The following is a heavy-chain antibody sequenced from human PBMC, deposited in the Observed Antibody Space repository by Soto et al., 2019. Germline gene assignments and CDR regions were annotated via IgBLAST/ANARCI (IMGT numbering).Heavy chain of an antibody. D-gene: IGHD6-13*01. CDR2: IYYSGST. Sequence: PSETLSLTCTVSGGSISSGDYYWSWIRQPPGKGLEWIGYIYYSGSTYYNPSLKSRVTISVDTSKNQFSLKLSSVTAADTAVYYCAIAAAGYYYGMDVWGQGTTVTVSS. V-gene: IGHV4-30-4*01. J-gene: IGHJ6*02. CDR3: AIAAAGYYYGMDV. CDR1: GGSISSGDYY.